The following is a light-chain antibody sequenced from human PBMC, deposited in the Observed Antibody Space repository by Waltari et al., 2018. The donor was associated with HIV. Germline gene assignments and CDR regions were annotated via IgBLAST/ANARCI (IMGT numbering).Light chain of an antibody. Sequence: QSALTQPASVSGSPGQSITISCTGTSSDVGGYNYVSWYQQHPGKAPKLMIYEVSNRPSGVSNRCSGSKSGNTASLTISGLQAEYEADYYCSSYTSSSTLLFGGGTKLTVL. CDR2: EVS. CDR3: SSYTSSSTLL. J-gene: IGLJ2*01. V-gene: IGLV2-14*01. CDR1: SSDVGGYNY.